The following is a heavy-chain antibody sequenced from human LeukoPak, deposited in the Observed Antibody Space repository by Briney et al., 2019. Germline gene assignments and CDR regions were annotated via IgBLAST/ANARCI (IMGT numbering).Heavy chain of an antibody. D-gene: IGHD2-8*01. V-gene: IGHV1-18*01. CDR1: GYTLTSYG. CDR2: ISAYNGNT. CDR3: ARGWSRCTNGVCRYYYYMDV. J-gene: IGHJ6*03. Sequence: ASVKVSCKASGYTLTSYGISWVRQAPGQGLEWMGWISAYNGNTNYAQKLQGRVTMTTDTSTSTAYMELRRLRSDDTAVYYCARGWSRCTNGVCRYYYYMDVWGKGTTVTVSS.